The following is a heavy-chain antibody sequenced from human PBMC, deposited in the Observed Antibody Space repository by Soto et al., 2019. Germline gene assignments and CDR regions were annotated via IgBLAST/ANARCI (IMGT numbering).Heavy chain of an antibody. D-gene: IGHD4-17*01. Sequence: GGSLRLSCAASGFTFSSYGMHWVRQAPGKGLEWVAVISYDGSNKYYADSVKGRFTISRDNSKNTLYLQMNSLRAEDTAVYYCAKDLYYGDYTGYYGMDCRGQGPTVTVS. CDR1: GFTFSSYG. CDR3: AKDLYYGDYTGYYGMDC. CDR2: ISYDGSNK. V-gene: IGHV3-30*18. J-gene: IGHJ6*02.